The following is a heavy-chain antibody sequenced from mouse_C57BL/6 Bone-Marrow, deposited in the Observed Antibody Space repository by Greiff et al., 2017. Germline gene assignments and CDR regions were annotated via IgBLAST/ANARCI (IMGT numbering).Heavy chain of an antibody. J-gene: IGHJ2*01. V-gene: IGHV5-12*01. CDR2: ISNGGGST. Sequence: DVKLVESGGGLVQPGGSLKLSCAASGFTFSDYYMYWVRQTPEKRLEWVAYISNGGGSTYYPETVKGRFTISRENAKNTLYLQMSRLKSEDTAMYYCARKANWDRDYFDYWGQGTTLTVSS. CDR3: ARKANWDRDYFDY. D-gene: IGHD4-1*01. CDR1: GFTFSDYY.